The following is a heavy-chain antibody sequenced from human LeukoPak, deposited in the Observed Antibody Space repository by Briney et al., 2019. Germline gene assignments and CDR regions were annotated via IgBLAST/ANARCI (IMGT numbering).Heavy chain of an antibody. J-gene: IGHJ4*02. CDR2: IYTSGST. D-gene: IGHD3-22*01. CDR3: ARDTYYYDSSGYYKGD. Sequence: SETLSLTCTVSGGSISSYYWSWIRQPAGKGLEWIGRIYTSGSTNYNPSLKSRVTMSVDTSENQFSLKLSSVTAADTAVYYCARDTYYYDSSGYYKGDWGQGTLVTVSS. CDR1: GGSISSYY. V-gene: IGHV4-4*07.